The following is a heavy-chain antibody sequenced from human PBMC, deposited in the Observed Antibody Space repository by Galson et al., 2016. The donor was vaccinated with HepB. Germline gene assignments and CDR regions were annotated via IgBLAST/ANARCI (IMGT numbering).Heavy chain of an antibody. V-gene: IGHV1-69*06. D-gene: IGHD1-26*01. CDR3: ARRGESGSFPGYFDS. J-gene: IGHJ4*02. CDR1: GGTFSNFA. CDR2: IIPLFGAT. Sequence: SVKVSCKASGGTFSNFAISWLRQAPGQGLGWMGGIIPLFGATNYAQKFQGRVTITADKSTTTVYMDLSSLRSEDTAVYYCARRGESGSFPGYFDSWGQGTLVTVSS.